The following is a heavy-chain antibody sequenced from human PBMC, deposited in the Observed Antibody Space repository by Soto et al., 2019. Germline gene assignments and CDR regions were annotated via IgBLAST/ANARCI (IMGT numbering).Heavy chain of an antibody. D-gene: IGHD2-15*01. V-gene: IGHV3-30-3*01. Sequence: QVQLVESGGGVVQPGRSLRLSCAASGFTFSSYVMHWVRQAPGKGLEWVAVISYDGSNKYYADSVKGRFTISRDNSKNTLYLQMNSLRAEDTAVYYCASLCSGGSCYGAGWGQGTLVTVSS. J-gene: IGHJ4*02. CDR2: ISYDGSNK. CDR3: ASLCSGGSCYGAG. CDR1: GFTFSSYV.